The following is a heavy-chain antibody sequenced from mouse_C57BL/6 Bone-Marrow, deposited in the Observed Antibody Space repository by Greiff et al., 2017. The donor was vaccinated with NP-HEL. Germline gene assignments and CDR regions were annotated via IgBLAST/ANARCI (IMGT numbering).Heavy chain of an antibody. Sequence: VKLMESGAELARPGASVKLSCKASGYTFTSYGISWVKQRTGQGLEWIGEIYPRSGNTYYNEKFKGKATLTADKSSSTAYMELRSLTSEDSAVYFCARTLVTTVVAPWYFDVWGTGTTVTVSS. V-gene: IGHV1-81*01. CDR1: GYTFTSYG. CDR3: ARTLVTTVVAPWYFDV. D-gene: IGHD1-1*01. CDR2: IYPRSGNT. J-gene: IGHJ1*03.